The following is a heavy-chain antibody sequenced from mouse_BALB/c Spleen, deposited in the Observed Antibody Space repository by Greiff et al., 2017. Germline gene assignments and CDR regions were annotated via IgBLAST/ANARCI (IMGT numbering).Heavy chain of an antibody. CDR1: GYSITSDYA. D-gene: IGHD2-4*01. V-gene: IGHV3-2*02. J-gene: IGHJ3*01. CDR2: ISYSGST. Sequence: EVQLQQSGPGLVKPSQSLSLTCTVTGYSITSDYAWNWIRQFPGNKLEWMGYISYSGSTSYNPSLKSRISITRDTSKNQFFLQLNSVTTEDTATYYCARDGIYYDYDDPFFAYWGQGTLVTVSA. CDR3: ARDGIYYDYDDPFFAY.